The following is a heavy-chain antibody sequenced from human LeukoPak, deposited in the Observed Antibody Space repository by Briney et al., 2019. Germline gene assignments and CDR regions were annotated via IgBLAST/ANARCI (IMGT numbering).Heavy chain of an antibody. V-gene: IGHV3-21*01. D-gene: IGHD1-1*01. J-gene: IGHJ4*02. CDR2: ISSSSSYI. Sequence: GGSLRLSCAASGCTFSSYRMIWVRQAPGKGLEWVLSISSSSSYIYYADSVKGRFTISRDNAKNSLYLQMNSLRAEDTAVYYCASSRGGPDDDFGFGGQGNLVTVS. CDR1: GCTFSSYR. CDR3: ASSRGGPDDDFGF.